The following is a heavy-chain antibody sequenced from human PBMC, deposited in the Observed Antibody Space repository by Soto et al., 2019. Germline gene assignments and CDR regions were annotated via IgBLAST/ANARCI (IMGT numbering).Heavy chain of an antibody. D-gene: IGHD3-9*01. Sequence: ASVKVSCKASGYTFTSYYMHWVRQAPGQGLEWMGIINPSGGSTSYAQKFQGRVTMTRDTSTSTVYMELSSLRSEDTAVYYCARDGNYDILTGYSHLHDYWGQGTLVTVSS. CDR1: GYTFTSYY. CDR3: ARDGNYDILTGYSHLHDY. J-gene: IGHJ4*02. CDR2: INPSGGST. V-gene: IGHV1-46*01.